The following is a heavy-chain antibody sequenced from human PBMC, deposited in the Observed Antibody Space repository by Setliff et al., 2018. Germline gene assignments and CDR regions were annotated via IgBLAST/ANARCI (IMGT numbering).Heavy chain of an antibody. J-gene: IGHJ4*02. CDR1: GYTFTSYD. CDR2: MNPNSGNT. D-gene: IGHD3-22*01. CDR3: ARINFYVSSGHYYAPDY. V-gene: IGHV1-8*03. Sequence: ASVKVSCKASGYTFTSYDINWVRQATGQGLEWMGWMNPNSGNTGYAQKFQGRVTITRNTSISTAYMELRSLRSDDSAVYYCARINFYVSSGHYYAPDYWGQGTLVTVSS.